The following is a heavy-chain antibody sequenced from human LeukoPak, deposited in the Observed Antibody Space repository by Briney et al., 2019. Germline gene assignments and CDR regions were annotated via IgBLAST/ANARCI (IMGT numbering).Heavy chain of an antibody. CDR2: IYYTGNT. D-gene: IGHD1-26*01. J-gene: IGHJ5*02. CDR1: GDSNSSGAYY. Sequence: SETLSLTCTVSGDSNSSGAYYWSWIRHPPGKGLEWIGYIYYTGNTYYNPSLKSRVTISADTSKNQFSLKLTAVTAADTAVYYCARVGLHSGSYYWFDPWGQGTLVTVSS. V-gene: IGHV4-30-4*08. CDR3: ARVGLHSGSYYWFDP.